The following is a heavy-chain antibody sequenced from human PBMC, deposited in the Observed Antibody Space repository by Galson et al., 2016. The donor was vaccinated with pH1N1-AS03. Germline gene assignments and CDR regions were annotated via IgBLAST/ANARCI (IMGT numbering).Heavy chain of an antibody. J-gene: IGHJ6*02. CDR1: GGSISSNY. Sequence: SETLSLTCTVSGGSISSNYWSWIRQPPGKGLEWIGYIYDSGRTNYNPSLKSRVTISVDTSKNQLSLKLSSVTAADTAVYYCARHVGPYYYNGMDVWGQGTTVIVSS. CDR3: ARHVGPYYYNGMDV. V-gene: IGHV4-59*08. CDR2: IYDSGRT. D-gene: IGHD3-16*01.